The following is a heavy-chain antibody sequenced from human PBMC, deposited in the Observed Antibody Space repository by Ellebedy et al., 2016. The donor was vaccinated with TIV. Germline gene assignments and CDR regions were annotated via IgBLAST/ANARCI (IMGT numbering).Heavy chain of an antibody. Sequence: MPGGSLRLSCTVSGGSISSYYWSWIRQPPGKGLEWIGYIYYSGSTNYNPSLKSRVTISVDTSKNQFSLKLSSVTAADTAVYYCATYNMGRLDHWGQGALVTVSS. CDR3: ATYNMGRLDH. V-gene: IGHV4-59*08. CDR2: IYYSGST. J-gene: IGHJ4*02. CDR1: GGSISSYY. D-gene: IGHD1-1*01.